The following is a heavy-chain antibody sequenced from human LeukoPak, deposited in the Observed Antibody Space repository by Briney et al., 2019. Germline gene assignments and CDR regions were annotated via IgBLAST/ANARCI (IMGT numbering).Heavy chain of an antibody. D-gene: IGHD2-21*01. CDR1: GFTFRDYG. CDR2: INGDGGNT. V-gene: IGHV3-43*02. CDR3: AKDVRHDALWVPCAY. Sequence: PGGSLRLSCAASGFTFRDYGLHWVRQPPGKSLEWVSLINGDGGNTYYADSVKGRFTVSRDNSKNFLYLQMTNLRNEDTAFYYCAKDVRHDALWVPCAYWGQGTLVTVSS. J-gene: IGHJ4*02.